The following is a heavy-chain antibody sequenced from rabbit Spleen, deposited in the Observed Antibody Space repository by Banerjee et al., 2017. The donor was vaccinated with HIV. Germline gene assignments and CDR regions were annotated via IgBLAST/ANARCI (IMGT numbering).Heavy chain of an antibody. CDR1: GFSFSSSYY. Sequence: QEQLVESGGGLVQPEGSLTLTCKASGFSFSSSYYMCWVRQAPGKGPEWITCIDVGRTGRTYYASWAKGRFTISRTSSTTVTLQMTSLTVADTATYFCARDPAYSSGSGSAIPYLWGQGTLVTVS. CDR2: IDVGRTGRT. J-gene: IGHJ6*01. V-gene: IGHV1S45*01. D-gene: IGHD1-1*01. CDR3: ARDPAYSSGSGSAIPYL.